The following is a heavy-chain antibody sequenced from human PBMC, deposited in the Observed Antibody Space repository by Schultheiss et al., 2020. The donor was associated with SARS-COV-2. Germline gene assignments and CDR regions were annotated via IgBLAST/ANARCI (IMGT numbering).Heavy chain of an antibody. J-gene: IGHJ4*02. V-gene: IGHV3-30*07. CDR2: ISFDGSNK. CDR1: GFTFSSYA. Sequence: GGSLRLSCAASGFTFSSYAMHWVRQAPGKGLEWVAIISFDGSNKYYADSVKGRFTISRDNSKNTLYLQMNSLRAEDTAVYYCARWDHYGGNPGLGYWGQGTLVTVSS. D-gene: IGHD4-23*01. CDR3: ARWDHYGGNPGLGY.